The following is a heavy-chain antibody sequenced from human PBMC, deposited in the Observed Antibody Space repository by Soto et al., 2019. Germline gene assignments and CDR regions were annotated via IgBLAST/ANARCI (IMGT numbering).Heavy chain of an antibody. CDR2: ICYSGST. D-gene: IGHD3-10*01. J-gene: IGHJ5*02. Sequence: QVQLQESGPGLVKPSQTLSLTCTVSGGSISSGGYYWSWIRQPPGKGLEWIGYICYSGSTYYNPSLKRRVTISMDTAKNHFSLNMSSVTAADTAVYYCARDRGGGVAMIRGNWFDPWGQGTPVTVSS. V-gene: IGHV4-31*03. CDR1: GGSISSGGYY. CDR3: ARDRGGGVAMIRGNWFDP.